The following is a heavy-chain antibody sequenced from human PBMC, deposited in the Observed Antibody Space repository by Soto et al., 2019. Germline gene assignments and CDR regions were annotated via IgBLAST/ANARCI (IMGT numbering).Heavy chain of an antibody. CDR1: GDSIRGDY. CDR3: ARVGGFGATTIDY. Sequence: SETLSLTCTASGDSIRGDYWSWIRKPPGKGLEWIGYIYYSGSTYYNPSLKSRVTISVDTSKNQFSLKLSSVTAADTAVYYCARVGGFGATTIDYWGQGTLVTVSS. V-gene: IGHV4-30-4*08. D-gene: IGHD3-10*01. J-gene: IGHJ4*02. CDR2: IYYSGST.